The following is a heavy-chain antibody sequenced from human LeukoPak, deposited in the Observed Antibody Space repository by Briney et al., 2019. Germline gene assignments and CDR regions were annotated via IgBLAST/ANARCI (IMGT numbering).Heavy chain of an antibody. CDR2: IIVMFGTT. D-gene: IGHD3-10*01. J-gene: IGHJ4*02. Sequence: ASVKVSCKSTGGSFNSYAISWVRQARGQGLEWMGGIIVMFGTTNYAQRFQGRVTITADESTSTAHMELSSLRIDDTAVYYCAREGGVPGLYYFDYWGQGTLVTVSS. V-gene: IGHV1-69*01. CDR1: GGSFNSYA. CDR3: AREGGVPGLYYFDY.